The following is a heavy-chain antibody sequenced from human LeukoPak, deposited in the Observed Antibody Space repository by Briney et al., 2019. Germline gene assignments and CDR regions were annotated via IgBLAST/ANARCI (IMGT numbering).Heavy chain of an antibody. Sequence: GGSLRLSCAASGFTFSSYSMNLVRQAPGNGLEWVAAISTTSGNIYYADSVKGRFTISRDNAKNSLYLQMNSLRVEDTALYYCARRAPSHDFDDWGQGTLVTVSS. CDR2: ISTTSGNI. V-gene: IGHV3-21*01. CDR1: GFTFSSYS. CDR3: ARRAPSHDFDD. J-gene: IGHJ4*02.